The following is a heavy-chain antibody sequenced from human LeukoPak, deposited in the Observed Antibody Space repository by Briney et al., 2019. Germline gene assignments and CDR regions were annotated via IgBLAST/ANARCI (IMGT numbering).Heavy chain of an antibody. CDR3: ARTVVNYFDY. Sequence: SETLSLTCTVSGGSISSSSYYWGWIRQPPGKGLEWIGSIYYSGSTYYNPSLKSRVTISVDTSKNQFSLKLSSVTAADTAVYYCARTVVNYFDYWGQGTLVTVYS. CDR2: IYYSGST. CDR1: GGSISSSSYY. V-gene: IGHV4-39*01. J-gene: IGHJ4*02.